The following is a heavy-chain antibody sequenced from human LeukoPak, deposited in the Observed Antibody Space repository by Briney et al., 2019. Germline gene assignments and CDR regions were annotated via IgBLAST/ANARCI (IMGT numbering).Heavy chain of an antibody. CDR1: GFTFGDYA. D-gene: IGHD3-22*01. J-gene: IGHJ4*02. Sequence: GGSLRLSCTASGFTFGDYAMSWVRQAPGKGLEWVGFIRSKAYGGTTEYAASVKGRFTISRDDSKSIAYLQMNSLKTEDTAVYYCTRYYYDSSGYSRPFDYWGQGTLVTVSS. V-gene: IGHV3-49*04. CDR2: IRSKAYGGTT. CDR3: TRYYYDSSGYSRPFDY.